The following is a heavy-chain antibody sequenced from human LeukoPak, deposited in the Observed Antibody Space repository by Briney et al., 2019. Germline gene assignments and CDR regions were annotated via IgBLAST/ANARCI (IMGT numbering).Heavy chain of an antibody. CDR3: AKDGDVAAAGRGFDY. D-gene: IGHD6-13*01. CDR1: GFTFSSYG. V-gene: IGHV3-30*02. J-gene: IGHJ4*02. CDR2: IRYDGSNK. Sequence: GGSLRLSCAASGFTFSSYGMHWVRQAPGKGLEWVAFIRYDGSNKYYADPVKGRFTISRDNSKNTLYLQMNSLRAEDTAVYYCAKDGDVAAAGRGFDYWGQGTLVTVSS.